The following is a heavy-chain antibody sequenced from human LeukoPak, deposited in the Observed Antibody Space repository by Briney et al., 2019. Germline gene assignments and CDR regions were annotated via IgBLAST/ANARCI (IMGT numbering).Heavy chain of an antibody. CDR2: ISGSGGST. V-gene: IGHV3-23*01. Sequence: PGGSLRLSCAASGFTFSSYAMSWVRQAPGEGLEWVSAISGSGGSTYYADSVKGRFTISRDNSKNTLYLQMNSLRAEDTAVYYCARRITMIVPYYFDYWGQGTLVTVSS. CDR3: ARRITMIVPYYFDY. CDR1: GFTFSSYA. J-gene: IGHJ4*02. D-gene: IGHD3-22*01.